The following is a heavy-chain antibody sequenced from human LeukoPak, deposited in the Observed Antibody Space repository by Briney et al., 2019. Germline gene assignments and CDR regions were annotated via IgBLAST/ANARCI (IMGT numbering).Heavy chain of an antibody. CDR1: GFTVSSNY. CDR2: IYSGGST. CDR3: ARFAAGGSYYYYMDV. Sequence: GGSLRLSCAASGFTVSSNYMSWVRQAPGKGLEWVSVIYSGGSTYYADSVKGRYTISRDNSKNSLYLQMNSLRADDTAVYYCARFAAGGSYYYYMDVWGKGTTVTVSS. J-gene: IGHJ6*03. D-gene: IGHD6-25*01. V-gene: IGHV3-53*01.